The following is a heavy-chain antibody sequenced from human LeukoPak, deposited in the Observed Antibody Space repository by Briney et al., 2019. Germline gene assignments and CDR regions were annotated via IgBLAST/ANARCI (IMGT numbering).Heavy chain of an antibody. J-gene: IGHJ4*02. CDR2: ISGSGGTS. Sequence: PGGSLRLSCAASGFSFSSYAMSWVRQAPGKGLEWVSTISGSGGTSYYADSVKGRFTISRDNSKNTLYLQMNSLRAEDTAVYYCAKDPWSRADSTSCYDYWGLGTLVTVSS. D-gene: IGHD2-2*01. CDR3: AKDPWSRADSTSCYDY. V-gene: IGHV3-23*01. CDR1: GFSFSSYA.